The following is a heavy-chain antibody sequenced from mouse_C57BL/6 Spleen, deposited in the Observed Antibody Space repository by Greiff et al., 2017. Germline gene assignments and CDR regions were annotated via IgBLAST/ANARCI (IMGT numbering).Heavy chain of an antibody. Sequence: EVKLVESEGGLVQPGSSMKLSCTASGFTFSDYYMAWVRQVPEKGLEWVANINYDGSSTYYLDSLKSRFIISRDNSKNILYLQMSSLKSEDTATYYCARDHPLYYGSSYWYFDVWGTGTTVTVSS. CDR1: GFTFSDYY. D-gene: IGHD1-1*01. CDR2: INYDGSST. J-gene: IGHJ1*03. CDR3: ARDHPLYYGSSYWYFDV. V-gene: IGHV5-16*01.